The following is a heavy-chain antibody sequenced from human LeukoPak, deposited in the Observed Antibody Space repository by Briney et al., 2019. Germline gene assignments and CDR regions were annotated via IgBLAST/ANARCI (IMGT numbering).Heavy chain of an antibody. V-gene: IGHV4-59*01. CDR1: GGSISSYY. Sequence: SETLSLTCTVSGGSISSYYWSWIRQPPGKGLERIGYIYYSGSTNYNPSLKSRVTISVDTSKNQFSLKLSSVTAADTAVYYCARGYYDFWSGYLPFDPWGQGTLVTISS. J-gene: IGHJ5*02. D-gene: IGHD3-3*01. CDR3: ARGYYDFWSGYLPFDP. CDR2: IYYSGST.